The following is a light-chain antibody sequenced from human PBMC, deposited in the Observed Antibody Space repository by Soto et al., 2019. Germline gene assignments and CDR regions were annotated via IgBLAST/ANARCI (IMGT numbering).Light chain of an antibody. V-gene: IGKV1-5*01. CDR2: DAY. CDR3: QQYESYSPLT. J-gene: IGKJ4*01. CDR1: HSISIW. Sequence: DIQMTQSPSTLSASGGDRVTITCRASHSISIWLAWYQQKPGKAPKVLIWDAYSLQSGVPSRFSGRRSGTEFTLTISSLQPDDFGTYYCQQYESYSPLTCGGGTKVDIK.